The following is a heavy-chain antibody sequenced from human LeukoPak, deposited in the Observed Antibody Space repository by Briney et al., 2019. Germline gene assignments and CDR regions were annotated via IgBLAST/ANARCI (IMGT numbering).Heavy chain of an antibody. CDR3: ARDSAFYGSGSYYY. V-gene: IGHV4-59*01. D-gene: IGHD3-10*01. CDR2: IYYSGST. CDR1: GGSISSYY. Sequence: SETLSLTCTVSGGSISSYYWSWLRQPPGKGREWIGYIYYSGSTNYNPSLKSRVTISVDTSKNQFSLKLSSVTAADTAVYYCARDSAFYGSGSYYYWGQGTLVTVSS. J-gene: IGHJ4*02.